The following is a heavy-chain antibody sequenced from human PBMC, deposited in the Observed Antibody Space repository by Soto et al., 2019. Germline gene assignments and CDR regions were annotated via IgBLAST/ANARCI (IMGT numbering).Heavy chain of an antibody. CDR2: ISYDGSNK. Sequence: GGSLRLSCAASGFTFSSYAMHWVRQAPGKGLEWVAVISYDGSNKYYADSVKGRFTISRDNSKNTLYLQMNSLRAEDTAVYYCARDGIAVAGTGNWFDPWGQGTLVTVSS. D-gene: IGHD6-19*01. J-gene: IGHJ5*02. V-gene: IGHV3-30-3*01. CDR3: ARDGIAVAGTGNWFDP. CDR1: GFTFSSYA.